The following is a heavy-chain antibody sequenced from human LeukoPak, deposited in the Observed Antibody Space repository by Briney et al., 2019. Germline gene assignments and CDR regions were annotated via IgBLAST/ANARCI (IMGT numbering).Heavy chain of an antibody. CDR1: GDSVSSISVA. CDR2: TYYRSKWYY. V-gene: IGHV6-1*01. J-gene: IGHJ6*02. Sequence: SQTLSLTCAISGDSVSSISVAWNWIRQSPSRGLEWLGRTYYRSKWYYEYAVSVKSRINISPDTSKNQFSLQLTSVTPEDTAVYYCSLARSEYHYGMDVWGQGTTVTVS. CDR3: SLARSEYHYGMDV.